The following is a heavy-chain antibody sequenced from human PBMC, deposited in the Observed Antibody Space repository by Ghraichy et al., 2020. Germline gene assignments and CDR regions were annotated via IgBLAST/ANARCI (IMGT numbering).Heavy chain of an antibody. V-gene: IGHV4-31*03. D-gene: IGHD3-10*01. Sequence: SETLSLTCTVSGGSISSGGYYWSWIRQHPGKGLEWIVYIYNGVTTFYNPSLKSRVAISVDTSKNQFSLKVTSVTAADTAIYYCAREMSGRSDWFDPWGQGTLVTVAS. CDR1: GGSISSGGYY. J-gene: IGHJ5*02. CDR3: AREMSGRSDWFDP. CDR2: IYNGVTT.